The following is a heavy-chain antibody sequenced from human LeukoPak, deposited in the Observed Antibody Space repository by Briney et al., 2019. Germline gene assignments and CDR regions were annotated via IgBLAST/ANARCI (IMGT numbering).Heavy chain of an antibody. J-gene: IGHJ4*02. D-gene: IGHD3-22*01. CDR3: ARDAYHPTYYYDSSGLL. CDR2: INTDGSST. V-gene: IGHV3-74*01. CDR1: GFTFSSYW. Sequence: GGSLRLSCAASGFTFSSYWMHWVRQAPGKGLVWVSRINTDGSSTSYADSVKGRFTISRDNAKNTLYLQMNSLRAEDPAVYYCARDAYHPTYYYDSSGLLWGQGTLVTVSS.